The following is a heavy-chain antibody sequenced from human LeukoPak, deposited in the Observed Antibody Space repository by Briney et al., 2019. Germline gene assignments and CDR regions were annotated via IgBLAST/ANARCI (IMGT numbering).Heavy chain of an antibody. CDR3: ARAFDVWARYFDY. CDR2: ISSSGSTI. CDR1: GFTFSSYE. D-gene: IGHD3-3*01. Sequence: GGSLRLSCAASGFTFSSYEMNWVRQAPRKGLEWVSYISSSGSTIYYADPVKGRFTISRDNAKNSLYLQMNSLRADDTAVYYCARAFDVWARYFDYWGQGTLVTVSS. V-gene: IGHV3-48*03. J-gene: IGHJ4*02.